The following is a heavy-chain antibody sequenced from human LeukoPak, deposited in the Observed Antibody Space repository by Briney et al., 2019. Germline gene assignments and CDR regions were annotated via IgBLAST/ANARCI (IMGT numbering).Heavy chain of an antibody. CDR1: GFTFSSYA. D-gene: IGHD2-2*01. J-gene: IGHJ4*02. CDR2: ISYDGSNK. Sequence: GGSLRLSCAASGFTFSSYAMHWVRQAPGKGLEWVAVISYDGSNKCYADSVKGRFAISRDNSKSTLYLQVNSLRVEDTALYYCARESEGGTGTSCPDYWGQGTPVTVSS. V-gene: IGHV3-30*09. CDR3: ARESEGGTGTSCPDY.